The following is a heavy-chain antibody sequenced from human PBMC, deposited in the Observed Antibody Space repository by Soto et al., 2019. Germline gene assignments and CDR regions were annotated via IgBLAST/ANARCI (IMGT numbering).Heavy chain of an antibody. J-gene: IGHJ5*02. CDR3: ARDITGTNNWFDP. D-gene: IGHD1-7*01. CDR2: IIPVFGSP. V-gene: IGHV1-69*06. Sequence: VQLVQSGAEVKKPGSSVRVSCETSGDTFTSHTVNWLRQAPGQGLEWMGGIIPVFGSPNYAEKFQGRLTITADTSTITAYMELRRLKSEDTAVYFCARDITGTNNWFDPWGQGTLVTVSS. CDR1: GDTFTSHT.